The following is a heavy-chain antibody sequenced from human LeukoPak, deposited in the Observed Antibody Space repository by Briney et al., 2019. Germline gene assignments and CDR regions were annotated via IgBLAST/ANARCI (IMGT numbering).Heavy chain of an antibody. J-gene: IGHJ5*02. CDR2: ISGSGGST. CDR3: AKDGPLRDYDFWSGYYIRKNWFDP. CDR1: GFTFSSYA. Sequence: HPGGSLRLSCAASGFTFSSYAMSWVRQAPGKGLEWVSAISGSGGSTYYADSVKGRFTISRDNYKNTLYLQMNSLRAEDTAVYYCAKDGPLRDYDFWSGYYIRKNWFDPWGQGTLVTVSS. D-gene: IGHD3-3*01. V-gene: IGHV3-23*01.